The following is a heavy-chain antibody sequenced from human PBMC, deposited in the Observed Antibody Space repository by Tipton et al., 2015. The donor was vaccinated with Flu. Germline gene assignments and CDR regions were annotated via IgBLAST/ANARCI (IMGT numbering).Heavy chain of an antibody. D-gene: IGHD4-11*01. V-gene: IGHV4-61*01. CDR2: IFYNGSA. Sequence: VWSGSYYWSWIRQPPGKGLEWIGYIFYNGSANYNPSLKSRVTISADSPKNQFSLMLTSVTAADTAVYYCARTTYDYTNFGTPGAYGMDVWGQGTTVTVS. CDR3: ARTTYDYTNFGTPGAYGMDV. CDR1: VWSGSYY. J-gene: IGHJ6*02.